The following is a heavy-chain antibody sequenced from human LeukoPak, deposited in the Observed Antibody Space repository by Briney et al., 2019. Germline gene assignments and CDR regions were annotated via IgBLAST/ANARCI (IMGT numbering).Heavy chain of an antibody. Sequence: WGSLRLSCAASGLSFSTYDMRWVRQATGEGLEWVSGIGKSGDTYYVGSVKGRFTISRDNAKNSLYLQMNSLRSGDTAVYYCARGAYTGFDVWGQGTVVTVSS. CDR3: ARGAYTGFDV. V-gene: IGHV3-13*04. J-gene: IGHJ3*01. CDR1: GLSFSTYD. D-gene: IGHD5-12*01. CDR2: IGKSGDT.